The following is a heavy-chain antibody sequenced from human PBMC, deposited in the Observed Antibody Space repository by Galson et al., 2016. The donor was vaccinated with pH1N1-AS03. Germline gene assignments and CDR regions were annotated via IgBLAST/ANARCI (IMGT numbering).Heavy chain of an antibody. Sequence: SLRLSCAASGFTFSTFAMYWVRQAPGKGLEWVALISFDGNNKFYADSLRGRFTISRENSKNTLYLDINSLTTEDTAMYYCATAPGVGNVRGQGTRVTGPS. D-gene: IGHD1-26*01. V-gene: IGHV3-30*04. CDR1: GFTFSTFA. CDR3: ATAPGVGNV. J-gene: IGHJ6*02. CDR2: ISFDGNNK.